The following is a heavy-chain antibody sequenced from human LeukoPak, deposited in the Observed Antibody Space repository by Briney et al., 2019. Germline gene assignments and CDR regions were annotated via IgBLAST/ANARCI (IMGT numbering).Heavy chain of an antibody. CDR1: GFTFSSYS. CDR3: ARDPARGGY. J-gene: IGHJ4*02. CDR2: ISSSSSTI. Sequence: GGSLRLSCAASGFTFSSYSMNWVRQAPGKGLEWVSYISSSSSTIYYADSVKGRFTISRDNAKKSLYLQMNSLRAEDTAVYYCARDPARGGYWGQGTLVTVSS. V-gene: IGHV3-48*01. D-gene: IGHD3-16*01.